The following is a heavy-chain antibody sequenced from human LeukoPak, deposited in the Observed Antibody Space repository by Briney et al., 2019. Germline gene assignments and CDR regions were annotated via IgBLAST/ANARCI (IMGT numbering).Heavy chain of an antibody. CDR3: VRGRSVTGVIRWGPKRNSHYSMDV. CDR1: GGSMSSYS. V-gene: IGHV4-59*01. J-gene: IGHJ6*02. CDR2: IYDSGST. Sequence: SETLSLTCTVSGGSMSSYSWSWIRQSPEKGLEWIGYIYDSGSTTYNPSLKSRVTILVDTSQKQFSLKLGSVTAADTAMYYCVRGRSVTGVIRWGPKRNSHYSMDVWGQGTTVTVSS. D-gene: IGHD3-9*01.